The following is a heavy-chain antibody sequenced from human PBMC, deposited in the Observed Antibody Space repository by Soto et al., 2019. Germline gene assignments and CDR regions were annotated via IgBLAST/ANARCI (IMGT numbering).Heavy chain of an antibody. CDR1: GGSIISVGFS. V-gene: IGHV4-31*03. D-gene: IGHD1-7*01. CDR3: AREGSATTPGWFDP. J-gene: IGHJ5*02. CDR2: VYHSGTT. Sequence: SETLSLTCTVSGGSIISVGFSWSWIRHHPGKGLEWIGYVYHSGTTYYNPSLESRATISVDTSKNQFSLKLSSVTAADTAVYYCAREGSATTPGWFDPWGQGIQVTRLL.